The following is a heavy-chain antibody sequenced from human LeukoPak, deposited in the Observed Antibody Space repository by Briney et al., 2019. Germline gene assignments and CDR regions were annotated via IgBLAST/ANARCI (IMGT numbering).Heavy chain of an antibody. D-gene: IGHD3-22*01. J-gene: IGHJ4*02. Sequence: TSSETLSLTCSVSGASINSRGYYWSWIRQRPGKGLEWIGYISDSGSTDYNPSLKSRLTISVDMSESRFSLRLTSVTVADTAVYFCASHFDSVGSDYVDYWGQGTLVTVSS. CDR1: GASINSRGYY. V-gene: IGHV4-31*03. CDR2: ISDSGST. CDR3: ASHFDSVGSDYVDY.